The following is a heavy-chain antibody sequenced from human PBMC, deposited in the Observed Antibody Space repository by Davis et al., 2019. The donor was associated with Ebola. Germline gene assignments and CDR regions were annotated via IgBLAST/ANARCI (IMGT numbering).Heavy chain of an antibody. D-gene: IGHD1-26*01. CDR2: ISTYNGNT. CDR3: ARTSIVGTTTTASDI. CDR1: GYTFTNYD. V-gene: IGHV1-18*01. J-gene: IGHJ3*02. Sequence: AASVKVSCKASGYTFTNYDINWVRQAPGQGLEWMGWISTYNGNTNYAQKFQGRVTMTTDTSTGTAYMELRSLRSDDTAVYFCARTSIVGTTTTASDIWGQGTKVTVSS.